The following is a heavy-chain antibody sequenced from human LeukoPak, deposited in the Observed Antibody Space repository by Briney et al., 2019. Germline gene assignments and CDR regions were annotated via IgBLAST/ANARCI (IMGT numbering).Heavy chain of an antibody. CDR3: AKDYSSSSLSRWFDP. D-gene: IGHD6-6*01. J-gene: IGHJ5*02. Sequence: GGSLRLSCAASGFTFSSYAMSWVRQAPGKGLEWVSAISGSGGSTYYADSVKGRFTISRDKSKKTLYLQMNSLRAEDTAVYYCAKDYSSSSLSRWFDPWGQGTLVTVSS. CDR2: ISGSGGST. CDR1: GFTFSSYA. V-gene: IGHV3-23*01.